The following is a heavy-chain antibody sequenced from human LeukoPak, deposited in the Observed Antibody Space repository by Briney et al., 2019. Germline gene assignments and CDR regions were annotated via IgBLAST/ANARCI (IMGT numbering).Heavy chain of an antibody. CDR2: ISSTSTHI. CDR1: GFTFSSYS. D-gene: IGHD2-15*01. Sequence: GGSLRLSCAASGFTFSSYSMNWVRQAPGKGLEWVSSISSTSTHIYYADSVKGRFTISRDNAANSLFLQMNSLRDEDTAVYYCATSFPYCSVDSCALGGQGTLVTVSS. CDR3: ATSFPYCSVDSCAL. V-gene: IGHV3-21*01. J-gene: IGHJ4*02.